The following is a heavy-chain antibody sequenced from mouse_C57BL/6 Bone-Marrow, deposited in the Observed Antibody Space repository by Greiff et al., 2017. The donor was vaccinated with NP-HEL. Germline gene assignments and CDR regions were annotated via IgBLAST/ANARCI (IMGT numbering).Heavy chain of an antibody. J-gene: IGHJ4*01. CDR2: IRNKASGYTT. CDR1: GFTFTDYY. Sequence: EVKLMESGGGLVQPGGSLSLSCAASGFTFTDYYMNWVRQPPGKALEWLGFIRNKASGYTTEYSASVKGRFTISRDNSQSILYLQMNALRAEDSATYYCARSIYYDYADDPVYAMDYWGQGTSVTVSS. D-gene: IGHD2-4*01. CDR3: ARSIYYDYADDPVYAMDY. V-gene: IGHV7-3*01.